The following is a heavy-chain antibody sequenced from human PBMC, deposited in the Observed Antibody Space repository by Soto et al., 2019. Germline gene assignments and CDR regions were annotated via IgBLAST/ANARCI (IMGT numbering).Heavy chain of an antibody. J-gene: IGHJ4*02. CDR3: STGGIAARRVPMVRGVINFDY. CDR2: IYPGDSDT. V-gene: IGHV5-51*01. CDR1: GYSFTSYL. D-gene: IGHD3-10*01. Sequence: PGESLKISCKGSGYSFTSYLICWVRQMPVKGLEWMGIIYPGDSDTRYSPSFQGQVTISADKSISTAYLQWSSLKASDTAMYYCSTGGIAARRVPMVRGVINFDYFGQRTLVTVSS.